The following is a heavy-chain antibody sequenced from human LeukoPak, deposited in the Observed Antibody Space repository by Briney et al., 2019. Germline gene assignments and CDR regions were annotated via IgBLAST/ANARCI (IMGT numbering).Heavy chain of an antibody. CDR2: IYYSGST. CDR3: AREDSSGYFDY. J-gene: IGHJ4*02. V-gene: IGHV4-59*01. D-gene: IGHD3-22*01. CDR1: GGSISSYY. Sequence: NPSETLSLTCTVSGGSISSYYWSWIRQPPGKGLGWIGYIYYSGSTNYNPSLKSRVTISVDTSKNQFSLKLSSVTAADTAVYYCAREDSSGYFDYWGQGTLVTVSS.